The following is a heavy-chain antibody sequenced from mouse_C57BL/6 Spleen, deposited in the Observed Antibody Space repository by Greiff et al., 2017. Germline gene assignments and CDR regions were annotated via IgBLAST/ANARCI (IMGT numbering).Heavy chain of an antibody. CDR2: IYPGSGNT. Sequence: QVQLQQSGPELVKPGASVKISCKASGYSFTSYYIHWVKQRPGQGLEWIGWIYPGSGNTKYNEKFKGKATLTADTSSNTAYMQLSSLTSEDSSVYYCARWYYGSSYAMDYWGQRTSVTLSS. D-gene: IGHD1-1*01. CDR1: GYSFTSYY. V-gene: IGHV1-66*01. J-gene: IGHJ4*01. CDR3: ARWYYGSSYAMDY.